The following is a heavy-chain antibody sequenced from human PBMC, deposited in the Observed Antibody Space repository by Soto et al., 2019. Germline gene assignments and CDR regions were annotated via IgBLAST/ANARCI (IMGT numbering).Heavy chain of an antibody. CDR1: GGSISSYY. J-gene: IGHJ6*02. CDR3: ARVSSSAADSYYYYGMDV. D-gene: IGHD6-6*01. V-gene: IGHV4-59*01. CDR2: IYYSGST. Sequence: SETLSLTCTVSGGSISSYYWSWIRQPPGKGLEWIGYIYYSGSTNYNPSLKSRVTISVGTSKNQFSLKLSSVTAADTAVYYCARVSSSAADSYYYYGMDVWGQGTTVTVSS.